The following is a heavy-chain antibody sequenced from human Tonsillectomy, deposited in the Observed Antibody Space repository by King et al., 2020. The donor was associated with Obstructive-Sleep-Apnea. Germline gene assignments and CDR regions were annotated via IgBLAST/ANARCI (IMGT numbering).Heavy chain of an antibody. CDR1: GFSLSNARMG. D-gene: IGHD3-22*01. CDR3: ARMLYYYDSSGYYSYYFDY. CDR2: IFSNDEK. J-gene: IGHJ4*02. Sequence: TLKESGPVLVKPTKTLTLTCTVSGFSLSNARMGVSWIRQPPGKALEWLAHIFSNDEKSYNTSLNNRLTISKDTSKSQVVFTMTNVDPVDTATYYCARMLYYYDSSGYYSYYFDYWDQGTLVTVSS. V-gene: IGHV2-26*01.